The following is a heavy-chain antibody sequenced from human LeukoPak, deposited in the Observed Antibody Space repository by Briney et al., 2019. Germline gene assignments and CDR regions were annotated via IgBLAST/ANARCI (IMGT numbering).Heavy chain of an antibody. J-gene: IGHJ6*04. V-gene: IGHV1-69*01. CDR3: ARSMVPNSYYYYGMDV. CDR1: GGTFSSYA. CDR2: IIPIFGTA. D-gene: IGHD3-10*01. Sequence: SVKVSCKASGGTFSSYAISWVRQAPGQGLEWMGGIIPIFGTANYAQKFQGRVTITADESTSTAYMELSSLRSEDPAVYYCARSMVPNSYYYYGMDVWGKGTTVTVSS.